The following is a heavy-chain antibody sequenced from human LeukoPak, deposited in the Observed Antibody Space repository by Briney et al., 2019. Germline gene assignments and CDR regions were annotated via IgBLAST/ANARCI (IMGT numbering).Heavy chain of an antibody. J-gene: IGHJ5*02. CDR3: ARRGYDFWSGFDP. CDR2: IYYSGGT. CDR1: GGSISSSSYY. Sequence: SETLSLTCTVSGGSISSSSYYWGWIRQPPGKGLEWIGSIYYSGGTYYNPSLKSRVTISVDTSKNQFSLKLSSVTAADTAVYYCARRGYDFWSGFDPWGQGTLVTVSS. V-gene: IGHV4-39*01. D-gene: IGHD3-3*01.